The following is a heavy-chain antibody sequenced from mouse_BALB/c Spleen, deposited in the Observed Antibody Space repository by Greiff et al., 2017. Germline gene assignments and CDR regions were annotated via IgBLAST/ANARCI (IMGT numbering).Heavy chain of an antibody. CDR1: GFTFSDYG. D-gene: IGHD2-1*01. CDR3: ARDGNYGFAY. V-gene: IGHV5-15*02. CDR2: ISNLAYSI. Sequence: EVQRVESGGGLVQPGGSRKLSCAASGFTFSDYGMAWVRQAPGKGPEWVAFISNLAYSIYYADTVTGRFTISRENAKNTLYLEMSSLRSEDTAMYYCARDGNYGFAYWGQGTLVTVSA. J-gene: IGHJ3*01.